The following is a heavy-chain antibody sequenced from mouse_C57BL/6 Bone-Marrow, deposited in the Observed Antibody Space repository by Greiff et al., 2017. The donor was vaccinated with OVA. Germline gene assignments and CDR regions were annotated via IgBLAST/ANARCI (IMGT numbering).Heavy chain of an antibody. CDR3: AKLGRAY. J-gene: IGHJ2*01. CDR2: INPNNGGT. CDR1: GYTFTDYY. V-gene: IGHV1-26*01. Sequence: EVQLQQSGPELVKPEASVKISCKASGYTFTDYYLNWVKQSHGKSLEWIGDINPNNGGTSYNQKFKGKATLTVDKSSSTAYMELRSLTSEDSAVYYCAKLGRAYWGQGTTLTVSS. D-gene: IGHD4-1*01.